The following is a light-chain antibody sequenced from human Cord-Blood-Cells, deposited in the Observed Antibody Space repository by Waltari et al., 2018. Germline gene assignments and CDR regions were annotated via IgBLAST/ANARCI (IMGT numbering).Light chain of an antibody. J-gene: IGKJ1*01. CDR1: QSISSW. CDR3: QQYNSYST. CDR2: AAS. Sequence: DIQMTQSPSTLSASVGDSVTITCRASQSISSWLAWYQQKPGKAPKLLIYAASSLESGVPSRFSGSGSGTEFTLTISSLQPDDFATYYCQQYNSYSTFGQGTKVEIK. V-gene: IGKV1-5*01.